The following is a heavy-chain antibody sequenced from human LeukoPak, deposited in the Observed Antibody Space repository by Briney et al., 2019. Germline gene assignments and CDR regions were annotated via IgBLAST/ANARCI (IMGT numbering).Heavy chain of an antibody. CDR3: ARFTRYDGGGYYLDY. CDR1: GVSISSYW. Sequence: SETLSLTCTVSGVSISSYWWSWVRQPPGKGLEWFGHIFHSGSTTYNASLQSRVTISVDTSKNQFSLNLNSVTAADTALYYCARFTRYDGGGYYLDYWGQGTLVTVSS. V-gene: IGHV4-59*08. J-gene: IGHJ4*02. CDR2: IFHSGST. D-gene: IGHD3-22*01.